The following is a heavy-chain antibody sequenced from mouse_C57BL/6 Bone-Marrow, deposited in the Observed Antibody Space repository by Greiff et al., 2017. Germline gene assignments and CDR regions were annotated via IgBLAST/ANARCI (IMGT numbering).Heavy chain of an antibody. CDR1: GYTFTDYE. CDR3: TRDYYGSSSGFAY. Sequence: QVQLQQSGAELVRPGASVTLSCKASGYTFTDYEMHWVKQTTVHGLAWIGDIDPETGGTAYNQKFKGKAILTAEKSSSTAYMELRSLTSEDSSVYYCTRDYYGSSSGFAYWGKGTRVTVS. D-gene: IGHD1-1*01. J-gene: IGHJ3*01. V-gene: IGHV1-15*01. CDR2: IDPETGGT.